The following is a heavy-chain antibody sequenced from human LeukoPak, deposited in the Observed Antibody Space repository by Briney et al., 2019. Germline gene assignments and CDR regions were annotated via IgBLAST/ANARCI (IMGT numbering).Heavy chain of an antibody. CDR1: GGSISSSSYY. Sequence: SETLSLTCTVSGGSISSSSYYWGWIRQPPGKGLEWIGSIYYSGSTNYNPSLKSRVTISVDTSENQFSLKLSSVTAADTAVYYCARAVGTPWTSYYFDYWGQGTLVTVSS. D-gene: IGHD3/OR15-3a*01. V-gene: IGHV4-39*07. J-gene: IGHJ4*02. CDR3: ARAVGTPWTSYYFDY. CDR2: IYYSGST.